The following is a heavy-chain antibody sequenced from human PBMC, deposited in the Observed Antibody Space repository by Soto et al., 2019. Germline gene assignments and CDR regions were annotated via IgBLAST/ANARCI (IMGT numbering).Heavy chain of an antibody. Sequence: QVQLVESGGGVVQPGRSLRLSCAASGFTFSNYGMRWVRQAPGKGLEWVAVMRNDASNVHYGDSVEGRFTISRDNSKNTVSLQMQSLRDEDTGGARQSSDILTYGMDVWGQGTTVTVSS. CDR1: GFTFSNYG. CDR3: SSDILTYGMDV. CDR2: MRNDASNV. V-gene: IGHV3-33*01. J-gene: IGHJ6*02. D-gene: IGHD3-9*01.